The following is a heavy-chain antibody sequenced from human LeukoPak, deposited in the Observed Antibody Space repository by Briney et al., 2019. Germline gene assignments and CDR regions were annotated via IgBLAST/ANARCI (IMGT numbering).Heavy chain of an antibody. V-gene: IGHV3-23*01. CDR2: ISGSGGST. CDR3: ARPLVGARVFDD. J-gene: IGHJ4*02. CDR1: GFTFSSYA. Sequence: PGGSLRLSCAASGFTFSSYAMSWVRQAPGKGLEWVSAISGSGGSTYYADSVKGRFTISRDNSKNTLYLQMNSLRAEDTAVYYCARPLVGARVFDDWGQGTLVTVSS. D-gene: IGHD1-26*01.